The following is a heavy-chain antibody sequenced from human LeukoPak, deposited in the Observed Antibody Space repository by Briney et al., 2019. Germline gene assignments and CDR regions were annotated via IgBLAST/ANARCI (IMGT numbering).Heavy chain of an antibody. V-gene: IGHV1-18*01. CDR1: GYTFTSYG. J-gene: IGHJ4*02. D-gene: IGHD3-22*01. CDR3: ARRHYYDSSGYYYEDY. Sequence: GASVKVSCKASGYTFTSYGISWVRQAPGQGLEWMGWISAYNGNTNYAQKLQGRVTMTTDTSTSTAYMELRSLRSDDTAVHYCARRHYYDSSGYYYEDYWGQGTLVTVSS. CDR2: ISAYNGNT.